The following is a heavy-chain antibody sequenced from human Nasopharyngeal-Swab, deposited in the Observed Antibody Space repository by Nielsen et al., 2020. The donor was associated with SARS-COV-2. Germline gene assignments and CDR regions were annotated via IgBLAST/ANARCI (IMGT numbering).Heavy chain of an antibody. V-gene: IGHV1-18*01. CDR3: ARDKEAGYYYYGMDV. Sequence: ASVKVSCKASGYTFTSYGISWVRQAPGQGLEWMGWISAYNGNTNYAQKLQGRVTMTTDTSTSTAYMELRSLRSDDTAVYYCARDKEAGYYYYGMDVWGQGTTVTVSS. J-gene: IGHJ6*02. CDR2: ISAYNGNT. CDR1: GYTFTSYG. D-gene: IGHD6-13*01.